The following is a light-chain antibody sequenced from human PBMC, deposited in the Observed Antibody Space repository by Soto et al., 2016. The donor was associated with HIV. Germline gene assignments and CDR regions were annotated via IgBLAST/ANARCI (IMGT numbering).Light chain of an antibody. V-gene: IGLV3-1*01. Sequence: SYELTQPPSVSVSPGRTASITCSVDKLGDKYVSWYKQKPGQSPVLVIYEDNKRPSGIPERFSGSNSGNTATLTISGTQALDEADYYCQAWDSNTCFFGTGTKVTVL. CDR3: QAWDSNTCF. CDR1: KLGDKY. J-gene: IGLJ1*01. CDR2: EDN.